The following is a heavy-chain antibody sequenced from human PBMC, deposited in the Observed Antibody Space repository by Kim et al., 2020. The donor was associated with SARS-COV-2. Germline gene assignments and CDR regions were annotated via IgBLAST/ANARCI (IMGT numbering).Heavy chain of an antibody. J-gene: IGHJ4*02. D-gene: IGHD6-19*01. CDR2: ISDTGEGT. CDR3: AKDPPQGTSGWFF. CDR1: GLSFSGTA. Sequence: GGSLRLSCAVSGLSFSGTAMSWVRRAPGKGLEWLSAISDTGEGTFYSDSVKGRFTVSRDNSKDTLFLLMTSLRAEDTAVYYCAKDPPQGTSGWFFWGQGT. V-gene: IGHV3-23*01.